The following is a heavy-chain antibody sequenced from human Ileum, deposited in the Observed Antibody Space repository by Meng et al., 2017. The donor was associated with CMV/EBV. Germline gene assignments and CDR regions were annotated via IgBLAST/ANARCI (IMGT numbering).Heavy chain of an antibody. CDR2: ISSSGSTI. CDR1: GFTFSDYY. J-gene: IGHJ4*02. Sequence: GESLKISCAASGFTFSDYYMSWIRQAPGKGLEWVSYISSSGSTIYYADSVKGRFTISRDNAKNSLYLQMNSLRAEDTAVYYCASQQIVVVPAAAGYWGQGKLVT. V-gene: IGHV3-11*01. D-gene: IGHD2-2*01. CDR3: ASQQIVVVPAAAGY.